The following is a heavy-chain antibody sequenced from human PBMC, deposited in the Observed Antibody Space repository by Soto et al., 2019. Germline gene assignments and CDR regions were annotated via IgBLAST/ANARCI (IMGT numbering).Heavy chain of an antibody. CDR3: ARETQLWVFDP. CDR1: GFTFSSYG. J-gene: IGHJ5*02. D-gene: IGHD5-18*01. CDR2: ISSSSSYI. V-gene: IGHV3-21*01. Sequence: EVQLLESGGGLVQPGGSLRLSCAASGFTFSSYGMSWVRQAPGKGLEWVSAISSSSSYIYYADSVKGRFTISRDNAKNSLYLQMNSLRAEDTAVYYCARETQLWVFDPWGQGTLVTVSS.